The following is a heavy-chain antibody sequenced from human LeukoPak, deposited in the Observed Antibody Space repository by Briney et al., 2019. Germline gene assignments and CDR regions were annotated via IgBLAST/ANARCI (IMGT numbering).Heavy chain of an antibody. J-gene: IGHJ4*02. CDR3: ARGEAIFGVVITSYYFDY. D-gene: IGHD3-3*01. V-gene: IGHV3-64*01. CDR1: GFTFSTYV. Sequence: GGSLRLSCAASGFTFSTYVMSWVRQAPGKGLEWVSAISGSGGSTYYANSVKGRFTISRDNSKNTLYLQMGSLRAEDMAVYYCARGEAIFGVVITSYYFDYWGQGTLVTVSS. CDR2: ISGSGGST.